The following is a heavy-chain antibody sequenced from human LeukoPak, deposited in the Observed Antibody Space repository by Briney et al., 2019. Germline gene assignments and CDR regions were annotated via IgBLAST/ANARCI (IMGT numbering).Heavy chain of an antibody. CDR3: ARAYQRLGELSLPNY. CDR2: IHPSTGNP. D-gene: IGHD3-16*02. CDR1: GYTFTSYA. V-gene: IGHV7-4-1*02. Sequence: ASVKVSCKASGYTFTSYAMNWVRQAPGQGLEWMGWIHPSTGNPTYAQGFTGRFVFSLDTSVSTTYLQISSLKAEDTAVYYCARAYQRLGELSLPNYWGQGTLVAVSS. J-gene: IGHJ4*02.